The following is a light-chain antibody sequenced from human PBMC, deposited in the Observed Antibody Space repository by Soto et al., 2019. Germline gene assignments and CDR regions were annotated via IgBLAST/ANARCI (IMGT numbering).Light chain of an antibody. V-gene: IGLV2-23*01. CDR3: CSYVGSSTYV. CDR2: EGT. J-gene: IGLJ1*01. Sequence: QSVLTQPASVSGSPGQSITISCTGTSSDVGTYNLVSWYQQHPGKAPKLMVYEGTKRPSGVSNRFSGSKSGNTASLTISGLQAEDEAHYYCCSYVGSSTYVFGTGTKVTVL. CDR1: SSDVGTYNL.